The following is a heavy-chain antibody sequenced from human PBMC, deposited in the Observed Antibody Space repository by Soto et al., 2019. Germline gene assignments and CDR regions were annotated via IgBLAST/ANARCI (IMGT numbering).Heavy chain of an antibody. D-gene: IGHD5-12*01. V-gene: IGHV4-59*01. CDR1: GGSISSYY. Sequence: PSETLSLTSTVSGGSISSYYWSWIRQPPGKGLERIGYIYYSGSTNYNPSLKSRVTISVDTSKNQFSLKLSSVTAADTAVYYCARGSGYESYNWFDPWGQGTLVTVSS. CDR3: ARGSGYESYNWFDP. J-gene: IGHJ5*02. CDR2: IYYSGST.